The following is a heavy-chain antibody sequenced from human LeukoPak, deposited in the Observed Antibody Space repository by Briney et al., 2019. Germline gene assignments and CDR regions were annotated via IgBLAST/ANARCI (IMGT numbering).Heavy chain of an antibody. V-gene: IGHV4-39*01. CDR1: GFTFSSYW. D-gene: IGHD3-22*01. CDR2: IYYGENT. Sequence: GSLRLSCAASGFTFSSYWMNWIRQPPGKGLEWIGNIYYGENTYYNPSLKSRVTISIDTSNNQFYLKLSSLTAADTAVYYCARRDDSSGYHKIFDYWGQGTLVTVSS. CDR3: ARRDDSSGYHKIFDY. J-gene: IGHJ4*02.